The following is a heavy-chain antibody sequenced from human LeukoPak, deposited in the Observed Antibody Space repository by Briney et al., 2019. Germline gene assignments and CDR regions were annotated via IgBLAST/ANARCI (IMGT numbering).Heavy chain of an antibody. J-gene: IGHJ3*02. V-gene: IGHV1-69*06. CDR2: IIPIFGTA. D-gene: IGHD1-26*01. CDR3: ARGSLPADPDAFDI. Sequence: GASVKVSCKASGGTFSSYAISWVRQAPGQGLEWMGGIIPIFGTANYAQKFQGRVTITADKSTSTAYMELSSLRSEDTAVYYCARGSLPADPDAFDIWGQGTMVTVSS. CDR1: GGTFSSYA.